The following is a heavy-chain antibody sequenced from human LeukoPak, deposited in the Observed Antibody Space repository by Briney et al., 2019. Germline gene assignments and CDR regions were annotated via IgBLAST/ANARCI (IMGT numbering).Heavy chain of an antibody. CDR3: ARLGRERWLQGNYYMDV. J-gene: IGHJ6*03. CDR1: GYTFTGYY. Sequence: ASVKVSCKASGYTFTGYYMHWVRQAPGQGLEWMGWINPNSGGTNYAQKFQGRVTMTRDTSISTAYMELSRLRSDDTAVYYCARLGRERWLQGNYYMDVWGKGTTVTVSS. CDR2: INPNSGGT. D-gene: IGHD5-24*01. V-gene: IGHV1-2*02.